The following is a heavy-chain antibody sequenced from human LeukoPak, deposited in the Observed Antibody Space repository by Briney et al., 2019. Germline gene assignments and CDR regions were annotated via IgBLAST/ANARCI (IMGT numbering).Heavy chain of an antibody. CDR2: IYTSGST. CDR1: GGSISSGSYY. Sequence: SETLSLTCTVSGGSISSGSYYWSWIRQPAGKGLEWIGRIYTSGSTNYNPSLKSRVTISVDTSKNQFSLKLSSVTVADTAVYYCAGDTDLASYYYYYMDVWGKGTTVTVSS. CDR3: AGDTDLASYYYYYMDV. J-gene: IGHJ6*03. V-gene: IGHV4-61*02.